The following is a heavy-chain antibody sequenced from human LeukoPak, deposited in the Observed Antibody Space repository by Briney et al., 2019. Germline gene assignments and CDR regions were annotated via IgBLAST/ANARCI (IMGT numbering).Heavy chain of an antibody. V-gene: IGHV3-21*01. Sequence: GGSLRLSCAASGLTFSSYSMNWVRQAPGKGLEWVSSISSSSSYIYYADSVKGRFTISRDNAKNSLYLQMNSLRAEDTALYYCARGHGSGSYFQTPFDYWGQGTLVTVSS. CDR1: GLTFSSYS. CDR2: ISSSSSYI. D-gene: IGHD3-10*01. J-gene: IGHJ4*02. CDR3: ARGHGSGSYFQTPFDY.